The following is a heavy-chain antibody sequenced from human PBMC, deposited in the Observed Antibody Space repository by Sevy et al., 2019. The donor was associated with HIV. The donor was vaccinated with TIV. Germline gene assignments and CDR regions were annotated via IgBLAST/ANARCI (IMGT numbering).Heavy chain of an antibody. Sequence: ASVKVSCRASGFTFSSSAVQWVRQARGQRLEWIGWIVVGIGVTNYAQKFQQRVTINRHMSTTTDYMELSSLILEDTAVYYCAAEDMTTCGRRFGVFNIWGQGTMVTVSS. CDR2: IVVGIGVT. D-gene: IGHD3-16*01. J-gene: IGHJ4*03. CDR1: GFTFSSSA. CDR3: AAEDMTTCGRRFGVFNI. V-gene: IGHV1-58*01.